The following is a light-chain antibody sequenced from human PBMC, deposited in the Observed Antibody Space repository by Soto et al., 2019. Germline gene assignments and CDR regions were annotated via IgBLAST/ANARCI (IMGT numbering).Light chain of an antibody. CDR1: SSNIGAGYD. J-gene: IGLJ2*01. Sequence: QSVLTQPPSVSVAPGQRVTISCTGSSSNIGAGYDVHWYQQLPGTAPKLLIYGNSNRPSGDPDRFSGSKSGTAASLAIPWLQAEDEADYYCQSYDSSLSGSVVFGGGTKLTVL. CDR2: GNS. V-gene: IGLV1-40*01. CDR3: QSYDSSLSGSVV.